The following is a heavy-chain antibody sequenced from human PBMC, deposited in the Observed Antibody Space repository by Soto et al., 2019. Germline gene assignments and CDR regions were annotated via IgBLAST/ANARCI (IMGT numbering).Heavy chain of an antibody. V-gene: IGHV3-21*01. CDR1: GFTFSSYS. CDR2: ISSSSSYI. CDR3: ARDMEYSSPNFDY. D-gene: IGHD6-6*01. Sequence: GGSLRLSCAASGFTFSSYSMNWVRQAPGKGLEWVSSISSSSSYIYYADSVKGRFTISRDNAKNSLYLQMNSLRAEDTAVYYCARDMEYSSPNFDYWGQGTLVTVSS. J-gene: IGHJ4*02.